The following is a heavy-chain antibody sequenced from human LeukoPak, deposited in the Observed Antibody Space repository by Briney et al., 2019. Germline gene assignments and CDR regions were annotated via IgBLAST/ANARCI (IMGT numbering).Heavy chain of an antibody. V-gene: IGHV3-30*02. CDR1: GFTFTNSG. CDR2: IQFHGGDI. CDR3: AKDNPIEKVPGLGPGS. D-gene: IGHD2-2*01. Sequence: GGSLRLSCAASGFTFTNSGMHWVRQAPGRGLEGVAFIQFHGGDIFYADSVEGRFTISRDNSKNTLYLQMNSLRPEDTAVYYCAKDNPIEKVPGLGPGSWGQGTLVTVSS. J-gene: IGHJ5*02.